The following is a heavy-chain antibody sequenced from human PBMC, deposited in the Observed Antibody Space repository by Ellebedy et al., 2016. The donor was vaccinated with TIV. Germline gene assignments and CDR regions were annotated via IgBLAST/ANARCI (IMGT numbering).Heavy chain of an antibody. CDR2: FDPEDDET. CDR1: GYTLTELS. D-gene: IGHD5-24*01. V-gene: IGHV1-24*01. Sequence: AASVKVSCKVSGYTLTELSMHWVRQAPGKGLEWMGGFDPEDDETIYAQKFQGRVTMTEDTSTDTAYMDLSSLRSEDTAVYYCATVFDGYRGLDYWGQGTLVTVS. CDR3: ATVFDGYRGLDY. J-gene: IGHJ4*02.